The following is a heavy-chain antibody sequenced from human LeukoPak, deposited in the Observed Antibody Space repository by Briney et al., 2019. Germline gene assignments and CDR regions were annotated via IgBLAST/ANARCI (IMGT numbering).Heavy chain of an antibody. CDR2: IYYSGST. Sequence: KSSETLSLTCTVSGGSISSYYWSWIRQPLGKGLEWIGYIYYSGSTNYNPSLKSRVTISVDTSKNQFSLKLSSVTAADTAVYYCASFQGFGEPMGYWGQGTLVTVSS. CDR3: ASFQGFGEPMGY. J-gene: IGHJ4*02. D-gene: IGHD3-10*01. V-gene: IGHV4-59*01. CDR1: GGSISSYY.